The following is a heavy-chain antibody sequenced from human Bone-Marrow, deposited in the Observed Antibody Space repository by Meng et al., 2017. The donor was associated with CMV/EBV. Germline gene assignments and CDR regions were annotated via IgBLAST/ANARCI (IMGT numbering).Heavy chain of an antibody. V-gene: IGHV4-39*01. CDR1: GGSISSSSYY. CDR3: ARIVGATRSDWFDP. CDR2: IYYSGST. D-gene: IGHD1-26*01. Sequence: SETLSLTCTVSGGSISSSSYYWGWIRQPPGNGLEWIGSIYYSGSTYYNPSLKSRVTISVDTSKNQFSLKLSSVTAADTAVYYCARIVGATRSDWFDPWGQGTRVTVSS. J-gene: IGHJ5*02.